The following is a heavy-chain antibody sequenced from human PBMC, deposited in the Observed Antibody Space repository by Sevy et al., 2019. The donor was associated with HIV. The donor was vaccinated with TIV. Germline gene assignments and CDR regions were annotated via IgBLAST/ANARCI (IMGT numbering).Heavy chain of an antibody. V-gene: IGHV3-48*02. D-gene: IGHD5-12*01. Sequence: GGSLRLSCAASGFTFSSYSMNWVRQAPGKGLEWVSYISSSSTTIYYADSVKGRFTISGDNAKNSLYLQMNSLRDEDTAVYYCARGYTGYDVGPLDYWGQGTLVTVSS. CDR3: ARGYTGYDVGPLDY. J-gene: IGHJ4*02. CDR1: GFTFSSYS. CDR2: ISSSSTTI.